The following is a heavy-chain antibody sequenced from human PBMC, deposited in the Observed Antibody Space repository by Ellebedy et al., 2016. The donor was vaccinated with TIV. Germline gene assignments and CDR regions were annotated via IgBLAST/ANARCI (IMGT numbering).Heavy chain of an antibody. D-gene: IGHD3-10*01. CDR2: INPNNGGT. CDR1: GYIFTDYY. V-gene: IGHV1-2*02. J-gene: IGHJ4*02. Sequence: AASVKVSCKVSGYIFTDYYIHWFRQAPGQEFEWMGWINPNNGGTNYAQKFQDRVTMTRDTTISTVYMDLSRLTSDDTAEYYCTRGPSGGYFDYWGQGTLVPVSS. CDR3: TRGPSGGYFDY.